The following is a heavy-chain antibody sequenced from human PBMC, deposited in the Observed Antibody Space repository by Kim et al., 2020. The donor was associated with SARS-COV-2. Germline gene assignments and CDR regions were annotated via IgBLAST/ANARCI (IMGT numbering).Heavy chain of an antibody. Sequence: GGSLRLSCAASGFTFSDYYMTWIRQAPGKGLEWVSYISSSGSYVNYADSVKGRFTISRDNAKNSLYLPMSSLRAEDTALYYCARVPFGDLSAYYFDLWGQGTLVTVSS. CDR1: GFTFSDYY. D-gene: IGHD3-10*01. J-gene: IGHJ4*02. V-gene: IGHV3-11*01. CDR2: ISSSGSYV. CDR3: ARVPFGDLSAYYFDL.